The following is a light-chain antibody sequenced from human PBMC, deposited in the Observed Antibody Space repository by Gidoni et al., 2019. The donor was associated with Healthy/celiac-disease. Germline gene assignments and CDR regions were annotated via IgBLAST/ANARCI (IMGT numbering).Light chain of an antibody. CDR1: SGCIASNY. CDR2: EDN. J-gene: IGLJ3*02. V-gene: IGLV6-57*02. CDR3: QSYDSSNWV. Sequence: NFMLPQPHYVSESPGKTVTISCTGSSGCIASNYVQWYQQRPGSAPTTVIYEDNQRPSGVPDRFSGSIDSSSNSASLTISGLKTEDEADYYCQSYDSSNWVFGGGTKLTVL.